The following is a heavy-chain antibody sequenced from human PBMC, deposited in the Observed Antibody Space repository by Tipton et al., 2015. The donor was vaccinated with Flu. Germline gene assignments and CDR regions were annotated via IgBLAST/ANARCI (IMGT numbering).Heavy chain of an antibody. CDR1: GGSISSSSHY. V-gene: IGHV4-39*07. D-gene: IGHD3-9*01. Sequence: TLSLTCTVSGGSISSSSHYWGWIRQAPGRGLEWVGSIYYTGYPYYNSSLKSRLAMSIDTSKKQFSLGLSSVTAADTAVYYCVDWGRRWGQGTLVTVSS. CDR3: VDWGRR. CDR2: IYYTGYP. J-gene: IGHJ4*02.